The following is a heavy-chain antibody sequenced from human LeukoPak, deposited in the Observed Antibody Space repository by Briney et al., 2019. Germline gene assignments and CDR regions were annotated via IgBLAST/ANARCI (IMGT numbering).Heavy chain of an antibody. V-gene: IGHV3-49*04. D-gene: IGHD3-10*01. J-gene: IGHJ4*02. CDR1: GFTFGGYA. Sequence: PGGSLRLSCTASGFTFGGYAMSWVRQAPGKGLEWVGFIRSKAYGGTTEYAASVKGRFTISRDDSKSIAYLQMNSLKTEDTAVYYCTRDLVWFGESYFDYWGQGTLVTVSS. CDR3: TRDLVWFGESYFDY. CDR2: IRSKAYGGTT.